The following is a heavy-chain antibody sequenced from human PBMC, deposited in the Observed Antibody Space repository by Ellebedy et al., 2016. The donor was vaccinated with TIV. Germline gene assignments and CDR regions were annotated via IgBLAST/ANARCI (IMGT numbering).Heavy chain of an antibody. V-gene: IGHV3-30*18. CDR3: AKERVHNGNPWDY. Sequence: GESLKISXAASGFTFSSYGMHWVRQAPGKGLEWVAVISYEGSVKYYADSVKGRFTISRDNSKNTLYLQMNSLRAEDTAVYYCAKERVHNGNPWDYWGQGTLVIVSS. CDR1: GFTFSSYG. D-gene: IGHD4-23*01. CDR2: ISYEGSVK. J-gene: IGHJ4*02.